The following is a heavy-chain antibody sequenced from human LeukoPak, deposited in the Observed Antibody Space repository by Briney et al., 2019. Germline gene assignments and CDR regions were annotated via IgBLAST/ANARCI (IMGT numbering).Heavy chain of an antibody. V-gene: IGHV1-2*02. D-gene: IGHD3-22*01. CDR1: GYTFTGYY. Sequence: ASVTVSCKASGYTFTGYYMHWVRQAPGQGLEWMGWINLNSGGTNYAQKFQGRVTMTRDTSISTAYMELSRLRSDDTAVYYCARSNYDSSGYYSRPYYYGMDVWGQGTTVTVSS. J-gene: IGHJ6*02. CDR2: INLNSGGT. CDR3: ARSNYDSSGYYSRPYYYGMDV.